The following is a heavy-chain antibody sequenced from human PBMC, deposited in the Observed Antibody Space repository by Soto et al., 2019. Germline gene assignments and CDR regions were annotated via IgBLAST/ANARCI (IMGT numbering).Heavy chain of an antibody. J-gene: IGHJ4*02. D-gene: IGHD3-3*01. CDR1: GGSFKSGSYS. CDR2: VYHTGRT. Sequence: XATLSLPCTVSGGSFKSGSYSWSWIRQPPGKGLEWIGYVYHTGRTSYNPSLKSRVSISMDTSKNQFSLNLDSVTAPDTAPYFSARDFAYLDSCGQRTLVTVSS. CDR3: ARDFAYLDS. V-gene: IGHV4-61*01.